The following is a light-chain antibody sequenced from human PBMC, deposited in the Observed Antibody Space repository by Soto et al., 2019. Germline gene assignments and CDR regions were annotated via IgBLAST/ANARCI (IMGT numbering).Light chain of an antibody. CDR2: WAS. Sequence: DIVMTQSPDSLAVSLGEVATIHCKSNQSLLYSSNNNNYLAWYQQKPGQPPKLLIYWASIRESGVPDRFSGGGSGTNFPLPIGGRRAKDVEVFYCQQFYSVPNTFGQGPTRE. J-gene: IGKJ2*01. V-gene: IGKV4-1*01. CDR3: QQFYSVPNT. CDR1: QSLLYSSNNNNY.